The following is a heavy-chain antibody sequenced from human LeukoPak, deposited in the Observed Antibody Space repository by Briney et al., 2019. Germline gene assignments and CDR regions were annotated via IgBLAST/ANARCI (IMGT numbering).Heavy chain of an antibody. J-gene: IGHJ4*02. CDR2: INPSGGST. CDR3: ARIVVAGTGSGLYFDY. CDR1: GYTFTSYY. V-gene: IGHV1-46*01. Sequence: ASVTVSCKASGYTFTSYYMHWVRQAPGQGLEWMGIINPSGGSTSYAQKFQGRVTMTRDTSTSTVYMELSSLRSEDTAVYYCARIVVAGTGSGLYFDYWGQGTLVTVSS. D-gene: IGHD6-19*01.